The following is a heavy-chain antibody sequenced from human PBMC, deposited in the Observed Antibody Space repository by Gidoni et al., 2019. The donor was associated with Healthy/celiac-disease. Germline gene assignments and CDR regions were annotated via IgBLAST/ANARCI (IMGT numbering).Heavy chain of an antibody. CDR1: GGSISSRSYY. Sequence: QLQLQESGPGLVKPSETLSPTCTVSGGSISSRSYYWGWIRQPPGKGLEWSGSIYYSGSTYYNPSLKSRVTISVDTSKNQFSLKLSSVTAADTAVYYCARHVEGSSGPPDYMDVWGKGTTVTVSS. CDR3: ARHVEGSSGPPDYMDV. J-gene: IGHJ6*03. D-gene: IGHD6-25*01. CDR2: IYYSGST. V-gene: IGHV4-39*01.